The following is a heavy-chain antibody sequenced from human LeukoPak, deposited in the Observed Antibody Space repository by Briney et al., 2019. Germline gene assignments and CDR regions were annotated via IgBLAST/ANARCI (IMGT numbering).Heavy chain of an antibody. V-gene: IGHV3-53*01. D-gene: IGHD1-26*01. CDR3: ARVIIVGATGI. CDR1: GFTVSSNY. CDR2: IYSGGST. Sequence: PGGSLRLSCAASGFTVSSNYMSWVRQAPGKGLEWGSSIYSGGSTYYADSVKGRFTISRDNSKNTLFLQMNSLRAEDTAVYYCARVIIVGATGIWGQGTMVTVSS. J-gene: IGHJ3*02.